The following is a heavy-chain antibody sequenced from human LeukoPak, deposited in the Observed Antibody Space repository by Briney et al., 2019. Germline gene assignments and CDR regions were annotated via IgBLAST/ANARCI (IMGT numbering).Heavy chain of an antibody. D-gene: IGHD3-10*01. CDR3: ARGSGGGRIEYYYGSGSYYFAVSWFDP. J-gene: IGHJ5*02. V-gene: IGHV4-34*01. CDR1: GGSFSGYY. CDR2: INHSGST. Sequence: SETLSLTCAVYGGSFSGYYWSWIRQPPGKGLEWIGEINHSGSTNYNPSLKSRVTISVDTSKNQFSLKLSSVTAADTAVYYCARGSGGGRIEYYYGSGSYYFAVSWFDPWGQGTLVTVSS.